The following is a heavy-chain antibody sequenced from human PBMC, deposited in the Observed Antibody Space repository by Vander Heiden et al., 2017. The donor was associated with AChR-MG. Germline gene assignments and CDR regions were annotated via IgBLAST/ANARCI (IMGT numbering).Heavy chain of an antibody. CDR2: IIPIFVIA. D-gene: IGHD5-12*01. CDR3: ARDRIVASQRAPYYFDY. CDR1: GGTFRSYA. Sequence: QVQLVQSGAEVKKPGSPAKVSSRAYGGTFRSYAMNWVRQAPGQGLEWMGRIIPIFVIANYAQKFQGRVTITADKSTSTAYMELSSLRSEDTAVYYCARDRIVASQRAPYYFDYWGQGTLVTVSS. J-gene: IGHJ4*02. V-gene: IGHV1-69*04.